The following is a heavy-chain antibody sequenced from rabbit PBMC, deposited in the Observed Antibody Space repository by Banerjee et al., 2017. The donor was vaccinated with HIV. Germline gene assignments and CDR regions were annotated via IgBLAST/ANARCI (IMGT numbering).Heavy chain of an antibody. J-gene: IGHJ4*01. CDR2: AYAGSSGST. V-gene: IGHV1S40*01. CDR1: GFSFNSDYD. D-gene: IGHD4-1*01. Sequence: QSLEESGGGLVKPGASLTLTCKASGFSFNSDYDMCWVRQAPGKGLEWVACAYAGSSGSTNYASWAKGRFTITKSSSTPVTLQMTSLTAADTATYFCARDLDGVIGWNCGWWGPGTLVTVS. CDR3: ARDLDGVIGWNCGW.